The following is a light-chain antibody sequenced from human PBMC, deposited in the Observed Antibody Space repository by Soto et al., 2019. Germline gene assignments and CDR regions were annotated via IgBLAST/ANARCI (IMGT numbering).Light chain of an antibody. CDR1: QSISSW. CDR2: KAS. CDR3: QHYNNYPRT. Sequence: DIQMTQSPSTLSASVGERVTITCRASQSISSWLAWYQQKPGKAPKVLIYKASSLESGVPSRFSGSGSGTEFTLTISSLQPDDFATYYCQHYNNYPRTFGQGTKVEIK. V-gene: IGKV1-5*03. J-gene: IGKJ1*01.